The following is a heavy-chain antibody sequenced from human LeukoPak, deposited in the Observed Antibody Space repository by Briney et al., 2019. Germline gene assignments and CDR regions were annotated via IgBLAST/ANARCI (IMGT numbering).Heavy chain of an antibody. V-gene: IGHV3-33*01. CDR1: GFTFSSYG. J-gene: IGHJ5*02. Sequence: TGGSLRLSCAASGFTFSSYGMHWVRQAPGEGLEWVAVIWYDGSNKYYADSVKGRFTISRDNSKNTLYLQMNSLRAEDTAVYYCARDRGFGELLSFWFDPWGQGTLVTVSS. CDR3: ARDRGFGELLSFWFDP. CDR2: IWYDGSNK. D-gene: IGHD3-10*01.